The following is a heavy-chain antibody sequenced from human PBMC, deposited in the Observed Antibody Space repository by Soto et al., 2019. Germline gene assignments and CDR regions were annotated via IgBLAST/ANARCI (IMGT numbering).Heavy chain of an antibody. D-gene: IGHD6-6*01. CDR2: IYYSGST. V-gene: IGHV4-59*01. J-gene: IGHJ4*02. CDR1: GGSINDFY. Sequence: SETLSLTCTVSGGSINDFYWSWIRQPPGKGLEWIGYIYYSGSTDYNPSLKGRVTISVDTSKNQFSLKLRSVTAADTAVYYCARVGGVAARNFDYWGQGTLVTVPQ. CDR3: ARVGGVAARNFDY.